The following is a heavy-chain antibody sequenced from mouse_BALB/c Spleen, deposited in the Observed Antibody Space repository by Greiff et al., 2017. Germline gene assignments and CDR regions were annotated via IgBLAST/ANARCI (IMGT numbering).Heavy chain of an antibody. CDR2: IDPSNSET. D-gene: IGHD2-2*01. CDR3: ARSRIYYGYDEVAY. J-gene: IGHJ3*01. V-gene: IGHV1S127*01. CDR1: GYTFPSYW. Sequence: VQLQQSGPELVRPGASVKMSCKASGYTFPSYWMHWVKQRPGQGLEWIGMIDPSNSETRLNQKFKDKATLNVDKSSNTAYMQLSSLTSEDSAVYYCARSRIYYGYDEVAYWGQGTLVTVSA.